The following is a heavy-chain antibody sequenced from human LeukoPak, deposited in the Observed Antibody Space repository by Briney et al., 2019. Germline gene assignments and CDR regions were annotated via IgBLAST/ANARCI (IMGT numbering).Heavy chain of an antibody. Sequence: GGSLRLSCQTSGFTFGNYAMSWARQAPGKGLEWVSAISGSGGSTYYADSVKGRFTISKDNSKNTLYLQMNSLRAEDTAVYYCAKDSSGLLDYWGQGTLVTVSS. V-gene: IGHV3-23*01. D-gene: IGHD6-19*01. CDR1: GFTFGNYA. CDR3: AKDSSGLLDY. CDR2: ISGSGGST. J-gene: IGHJ4*02.